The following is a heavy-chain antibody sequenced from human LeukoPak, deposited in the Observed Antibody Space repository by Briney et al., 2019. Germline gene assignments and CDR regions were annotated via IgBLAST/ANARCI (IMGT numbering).Heavy chain of an antibody. CDR3: ARHYYDSSGRTFDY. V-gene: IGHV4-39*07. Sequence: SETLSLTCTVSGGSISSSSYYWGWIRQPPGKGLEWIGSIHYSGSTYYNPSLKSRVTISVDTSKNQFSLKLSSVTAADTAVYYCARHYYDSSGRTFDYWGQGTLVTVSS. D-gene: IGHD3-22*01. CDR2: IHYSGST. CDR1: GGSISSSSYY. J-gene: IGHJ4*02.